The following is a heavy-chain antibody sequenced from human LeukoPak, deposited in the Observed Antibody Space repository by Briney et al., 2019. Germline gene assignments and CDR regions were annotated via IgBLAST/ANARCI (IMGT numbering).Heavy chain of an antibody. CDR1: GGSISSGGYY. J-gene: IGHJ5*02. CDR2: IYYSGST. D-gene: IGHD5-12*01. Sequence: SETLSLTCTVSGGSISSGGYYWSWIRQHPGKGLEWIGYIYYSGSTYYNPSLKSRVTISVDTSKNQFSLKLSSVTAADAAVYYCARGLRPNWFDPWGQGTLVTVSS. V-gene: IGHV4-31*03. CDR3: ARGLRPNWFDP.